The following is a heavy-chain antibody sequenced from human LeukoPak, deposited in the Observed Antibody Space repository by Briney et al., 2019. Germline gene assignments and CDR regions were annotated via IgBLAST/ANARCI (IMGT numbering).Heavy chain of an antibody. J-gene: IGHJ4*02. CDR2: IYYSGST. D-gene: IGHD5-18*01. Sequence: SETLSLTCTVSGGSISSYYWSWIRQPPGKGLEWIGYIYYSGSTNYNPSLKSRVTISVDTSKNQFSLKLSSVTAADTAVYYCAREGRGYSNDSAFRYFDYWGQGTLVTVSS. CDR3: AREGRGYSNDSAFRYFDY. CDR1: GGSISSYY. V-gene: IGHV4-59*01.